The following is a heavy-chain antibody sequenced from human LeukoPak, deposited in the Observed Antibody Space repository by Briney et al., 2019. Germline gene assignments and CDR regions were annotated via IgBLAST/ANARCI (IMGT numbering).Heavy chain of an antibody. V-gene: IGHV4-59*12. CDR3: AGHTYYYDSSGYYGAYYYYYYGMDV. CDR2: IYYSGST. D-gene: IGHD3-22*01. J-gene: IGHJ6*02. CDR1: GGSISSYY. Sequence: PSETLSLTCTVSGGSISSYYWSWIRQPPGKGLEWIGYIYYSGSTNYNPSLKSRVTISVDTSKNQFSLKLSSVTAADTAVYYCAGHTYYYDSSGYYGAYYYYYYGMDVWGQGTTVTVSS.